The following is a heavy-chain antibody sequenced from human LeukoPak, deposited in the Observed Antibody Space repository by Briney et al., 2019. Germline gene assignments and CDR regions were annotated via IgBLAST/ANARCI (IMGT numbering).Heavy chain of an antibody. CDR3: ARERSGSFLAFDY. V-gene: IGHV3-48*02. CDR2: ISSSSSTI. D-gene: IGHD1-26*01. Sequence: GGSLRLSCAASGFNFFIFSSYSMNWVRQAPGKGLEWVSYISSSSSTIYYADSVKGRFTISRDNAKNSLYLQMNSLRHEDTAVYYCARERSGSFLAFDYWGQGTLVTVSS. CDR1: GFNFFIFSSYS. J-gene: IGHJ4*02.